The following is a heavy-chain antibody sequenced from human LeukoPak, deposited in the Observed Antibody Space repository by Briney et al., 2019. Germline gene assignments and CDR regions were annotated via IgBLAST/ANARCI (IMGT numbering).Heavy chain of an antibody. V-gene: IGHV1-46*01. CDR2: INSSGGGT. D-gene: IGHD3-10*01. J-gene: IGHJ4*02. Sequence: ASVKVSCMASGYSFTGYFIHWVRQAPGRGLDWLGTINSSGGGTTYAQKFQGRLTMTRDTSTRTVYMELTSLTSEDTGVYYCARDALAMSSYFDYWGQRTLVTVSS. CDR3: ARDALAMSSYFDY. CDR1: GYSFTGYF.